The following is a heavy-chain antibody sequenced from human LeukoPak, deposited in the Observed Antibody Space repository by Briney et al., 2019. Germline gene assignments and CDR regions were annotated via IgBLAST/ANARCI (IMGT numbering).Heavy chain of an antibody. V-gene: IGHV1-18*01. CDR1: GYTFTSYG. J-gene: IGHJ4*02. CDR3: ARSEYSSSSGMY. CDR2: INTYEGNT. Sequence: ASVKVSCKASGYTFTSYGISWVRQAPGQGLEWMGWINTYEGNTNYAQKLQGRVTITADESTSTAYMELSSLRSEDTAVYYCARSEYSSSSGMYWGQGTLVTVSS. D-gene: IGHD6-6*01.